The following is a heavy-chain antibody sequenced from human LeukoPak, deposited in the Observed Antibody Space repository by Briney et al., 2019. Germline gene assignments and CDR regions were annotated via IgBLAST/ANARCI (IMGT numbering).Heavy chain of an antibody. CDR1: GFTFKSYA. D-gene: IGHD4-11*01. Sequence: PGGSLRLSCSASGFTFKSYAMHWVRQAPGKGLEYVSSINTNGANTYYADSVKGRFTISGDNSRNTVYVQMNSLTPEDTAVYYCAKDDSNLISLPDYWGQGTLVTVSS. J-gene: IGHJ4*02. CDR3: AKDDSNLISLPDY. V-gene: IGHV3-64*05. CDR2: INTNGANT.